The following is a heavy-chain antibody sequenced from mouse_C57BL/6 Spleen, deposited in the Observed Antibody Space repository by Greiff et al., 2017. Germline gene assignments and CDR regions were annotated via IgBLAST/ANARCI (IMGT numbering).Heavy chain of an antibody. CDR1: GYSFTGYY. CDR3: ARRGGT. CDR2: INPSTGGT. Sequence: EVKLQESGPELVKPGASVKISCKASGYSFTGYYMNWVKQSPEKSLEWIGEINPSTGGTTYNQKFKAKATLTVDKSSSTAYMQLKSLTSEDSAVYYCARRGGTWGQGTTLTVSS. V-gene: IGHV1-42*01. J-gene: IGHJ2*01. D-gene: IGHD3-3*01.